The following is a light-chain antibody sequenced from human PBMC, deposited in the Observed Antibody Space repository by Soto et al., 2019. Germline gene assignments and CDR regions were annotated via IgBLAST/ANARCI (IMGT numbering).Light chain of an antibody. CDR1: QSVSSN. V-gene: IGKV3-15*01. J-gene: IGKJ2*01. CDR2: GAS. Sequence: EIVMTQSPATLSVSPGERATLSCRASQSVSSNVAWYQQKLGQAPRLLIYGASTRATGIPARFSGSGSGTEFTLTISSLQPEDFAVYYCQQYGSSLPYTFGQGTKLEIK. CDR3: QQYGSSLPYT.